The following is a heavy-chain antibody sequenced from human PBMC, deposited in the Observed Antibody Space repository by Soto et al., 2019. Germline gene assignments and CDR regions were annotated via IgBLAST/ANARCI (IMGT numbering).Heavy chain of an antibody. CDR1: GGSISSYY. CDR2: IYYSGST. J-gene: IGHJ3*02. V-gene: IGHV4-59*01. Sequence: QVQLQESGPGLVKPSETLSLTCTVSGGSISSYYWSWIRQPPGQGLEWVGYIYYSGSTHYNPSLKSRVSIAVDTSKNQFSLKLSSVTAADTAVYYCAREVEFGAGDSFDIWGQGTMVTVSS. D-gene: IGHD2-15*01. CDR3: AREVEFGAGDSFDI.